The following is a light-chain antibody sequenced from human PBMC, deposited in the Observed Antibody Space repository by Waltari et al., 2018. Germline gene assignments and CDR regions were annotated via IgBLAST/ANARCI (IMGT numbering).Light chain of an antibody. V-gene: IGLV2-14*01. Sequence: QSALTQPAFVSGSPGQSITISCTGTISDVGGYNDVSWYQQHPAKAPKRIIYDVDNRPSGVSNRFSGSKSGNTASLTISGLQVEDEADYYCNSCTGDSTLIFGGGTKVTVL. J-gene: IGLJ2*01. CDR3: NSCTGDSTLI. CDR1: ISDVGGYND. CDR2: DVD.